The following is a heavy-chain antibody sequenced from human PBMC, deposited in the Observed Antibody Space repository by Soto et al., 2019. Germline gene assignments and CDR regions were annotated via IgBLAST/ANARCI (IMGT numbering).Heavy chain of an antibody. V-gene: IGHV3-33*01. CDR1: GFTFSSYG. Sequence: QVQLVESGGGVVQPGRSLRLSCAASGFTFSSYGMHWVRQAPGKGLEWVAVIWYDGSNKYYADSVKGRFTISRDNSKNTLYLQMNSLRAEDTAVYYCARDRGIAVAGAFDYWGQGTLVTVSS. CDR2: IWYDGSNK. D-gene: IGHD6-19*01. J-gene: IGHJ4*02. CDR3: ARDRGIAVAGAFDY.